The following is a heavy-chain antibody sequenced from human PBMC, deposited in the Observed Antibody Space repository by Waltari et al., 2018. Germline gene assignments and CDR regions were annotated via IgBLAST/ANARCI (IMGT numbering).Heavy chain of an antibody. CDR1: GDSISGSTYY. CDR2: VFYTGTT. J-gene: IGHJ5*02. Sequence: QLQLQESGPGLVKPSETLSLTCTVSGDSISGSTYYWGWIRQSPGKGQEWIASVFYTGTTYYKPSLKTRVTISVDTSRNQLSLRLTSVSAADTAVYYYARHAWVPGLNFFDPWGQGTLVTVSS. D-gene: IGHD3-3*01. CDR3: ARHAWVPGLNFFDP. V-gene: IGHV4-39*01.